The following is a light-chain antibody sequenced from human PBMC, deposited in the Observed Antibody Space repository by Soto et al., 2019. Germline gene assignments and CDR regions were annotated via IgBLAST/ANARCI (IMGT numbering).Light chain of an antibody. CDR1: SSGVGGYNY. V-gene: IGLV2-11*01. CDR2: DVT. Sequence: QSALTQPRSVSGSPGQSVSISCTGTSSGVGGYNYVSWYQQHPGKAPKLIIYDVTKRPSGVPDRFSASKSGDTASLTISGLQAEDEADYYCCSYAGSYTYVIFGGGTKLTVL. J-gene: IGLJ2*01. CDR3: CSYAGSYTYVI.